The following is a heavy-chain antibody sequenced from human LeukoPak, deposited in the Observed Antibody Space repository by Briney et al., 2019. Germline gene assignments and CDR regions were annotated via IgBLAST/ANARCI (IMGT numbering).Heavy chain of an antibody. CDR2: IRYDGSNK. J-gene: IGHJ6*03. CDR1: GFTFSSYG. CDR3: ARDHYYYGSGTYPRHYYYYMDV. Sequence: GGSLRLSCAASGFTFSSYGMHWVRQAPGKGLEWVAFIRYDGSNKYYADSVKGRFTISRDNSKNTLSLQMNSLRGEDTAVNYCARDHYYYGSGTYPRHYYYYMDVWGMGTTVTVSS. V-gene: IGHV3-30*02. D-gene: IGHD3-10*01.